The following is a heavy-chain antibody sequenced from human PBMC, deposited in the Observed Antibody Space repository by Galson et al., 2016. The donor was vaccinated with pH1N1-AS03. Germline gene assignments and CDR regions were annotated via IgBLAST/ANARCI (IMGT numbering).Heavy chain of an antibody. Sequence: SVKVSCKASGYTFTGNYLNWVRQAPGKGLEWVGWINPNSGDTSYAQTVQGRVTMTRDTSISAAFLELSRLRSDYTAVFYCSRVPFGIERGESSAFDLWGQGTMVTVSS. CDR3: SRVPFGIERGESSAFDL. V-gene: IGHV1-2*02. CDR1: GYTFTGNY. D-gene: IGHD3-16*01. CDR2: INPNSGDT. J-gene: IGHJ3*01.